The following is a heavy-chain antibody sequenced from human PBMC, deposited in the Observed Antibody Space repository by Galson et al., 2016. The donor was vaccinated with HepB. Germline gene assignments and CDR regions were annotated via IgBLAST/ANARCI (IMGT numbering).Heavy chain of an antibody. CDR2: ISSNGGST. CDR1: GFTFSSYA. V-gene: IGHV3-64D*06. J-gene: IGHJ4*02. CDR3: VKDLSGGVVVTATRFDY. D-gene: IGHD2-21*02. Sequence: SLRLSCAASGFTFSSYAMHWVRQAPGKGLEYVSGISSNGGSTYYADSVKGRFTISRDSSKNTLYLQMSSLRAEDTAVYYCVKDLSGGVVVTATRFDYWGQGILVTVSS.